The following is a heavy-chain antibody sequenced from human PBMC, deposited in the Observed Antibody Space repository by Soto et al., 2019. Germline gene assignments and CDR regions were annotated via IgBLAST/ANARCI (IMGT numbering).Heavy chain of an antibody. Sequence: ASVKVSCKASGGGNLRDYRTTWVRQAPGQGLEWMGWISAYNGNTNYAQKLQGRVTMTTDTSTSTAYMELRSLRSDDTAVYYCWLWFGELAWAFDIWGQGTMVTVSS. CDR3: WLWFGELAWAFDI. CDR1: GGGNLRDYR. D-gene: IGHD3-10*01. CDR2: ISAYNGNT. J-gene: IGHJ3*02. V-gene: IGHV1-18*04.